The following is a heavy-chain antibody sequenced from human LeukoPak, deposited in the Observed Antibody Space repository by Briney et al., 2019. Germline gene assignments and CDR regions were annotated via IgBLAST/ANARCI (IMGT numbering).Heavy chain of an antibody. J-gene: IGHJ5*02. Sequence: PSETLSLTCTVSGGSISSYYWSWIRQPAGKGLEWIGRIYTSGSTNYNPSLKSRVTMSVDTSKNQFSLKLSSVTAADTAVYYCARGEAVVVPAAIPSCDWFDPWGQGTLVTVSS. CDR2: IYTSGST. D-gene: IGHD2-2*02. V-gene: IGHV4-4*07. CDR3: ARGEAVVVPAAIPSCDWFDP. CDR1: GGSISSYY.